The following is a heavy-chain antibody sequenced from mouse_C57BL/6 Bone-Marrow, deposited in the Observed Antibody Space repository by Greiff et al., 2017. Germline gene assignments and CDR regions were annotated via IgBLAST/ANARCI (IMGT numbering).Heavy chain of an antibody. J-gene: IGHJ2*01. CDR1: GYTFTSYW. CDR2: IDPSDSYT. Sequence: QVQLQQSGAELVMPGASVKLSCKASGYTFTSYWMHWVKQRPGQGLEWIGEIDPSDSYTNYNQKFKGKSTLTVDKSSSTAYMQLSSLTSEDSAVYYCARGYGSRGDYWGQGTTPTVSS. CDR3: ARGYGSRGDY. V-gene: IGHV1-69*01. D-gene: IGHD1-1*01.